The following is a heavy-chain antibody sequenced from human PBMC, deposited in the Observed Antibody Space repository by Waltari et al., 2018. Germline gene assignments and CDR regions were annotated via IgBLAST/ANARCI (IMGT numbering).Heavy chain of an antibody. CDR1: GFNFSSYG. CDR2: IHYDANNK. Sequence: QVQLVESGGGVVQPGESLRLSCVASGFNFSSYGMHWVRQAPGKGLEWVAFIHYDANNKYYADSVKGRFTISRDTSNLYLQMSSLRAEDTAVYFCAKEVPGAGAFDIWGQGTRVTVSS. D-gene: IGHD6-19*01. J-gene: IGHJ3*02. V-gene: IGHV3-30*02. CDR3: AKEVPGAGAFDI.